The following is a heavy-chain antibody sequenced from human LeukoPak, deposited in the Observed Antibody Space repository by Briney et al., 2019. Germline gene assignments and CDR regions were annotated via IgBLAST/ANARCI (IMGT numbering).Heavy chain of an antibody. CDR3: ARGSIGEDCGGDCSHAFDI. D-gene: IGHD2-21*02. J-gene: IGHJ3*02. CDR2: INPSGGST. CDR1: GYTFTSYY. Sequence: ASVKVSCKASGYTFTSYYMHWVRQAPGQGLEWMGIINPSGGSTSYAQKFQGRVTMTRDTSTSTVYMELSSLRSEDTAVYYCARGSIGEDCGGDCSHAFDIWGQGTMVTVSS. V-gene: IGHV1-46*01.